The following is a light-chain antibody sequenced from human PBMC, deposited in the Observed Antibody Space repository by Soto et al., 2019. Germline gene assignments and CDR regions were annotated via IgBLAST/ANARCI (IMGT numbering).Light chain of an antibody. Sequence: ENVLTHSPGTLSLSPGERATLSCRASQTVSSYLTWYQQRPGQAPRLLIYGASKRATGIPDRFSGSGSGTDFTLTISRLEPEDFALYYCQQYGTSPITFGQGTRLEIK. CDR2: GAS. CDR3: QQYGTSPIT. J-gene: IGKJ5*01. V-gene: IGKV3-20*01. CDR1: QTVSSY.